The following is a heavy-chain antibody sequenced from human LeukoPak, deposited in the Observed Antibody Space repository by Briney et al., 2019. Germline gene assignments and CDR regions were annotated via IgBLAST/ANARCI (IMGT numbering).Heavy chain of an antibody. V-gene: IGHV4-39*01. CDR2: IYYSGST. CDR1: GGSISSSSYY. CDR3: ARPRRYSYYFDY. J-gene: IGHJ4*02. Sequence: KASETLSLTCTVSGGSISSSSYYWGWIRPPPGKGLEWMGSIYYSGSTYYNPSLKSRVTISVDTSKNQFSLKLSSVTAADTAVYYCARPRRYSYYFDYWGQGTLVTVSS. D-gene: IGHD5-18*01.